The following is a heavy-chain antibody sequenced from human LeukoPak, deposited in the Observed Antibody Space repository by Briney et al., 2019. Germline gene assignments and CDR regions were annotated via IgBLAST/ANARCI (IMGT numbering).Heavy chain of an antibody. CDR3: ARETLDIVVVPAAMPYYYYYMDV. J-gene: IGHJ6*03. D-gene: IGHD2-2*03. CDR1: GGSISSSSYY. CDR2: IHYSGST. Sequence: SETLSLTCTVSGGSISSSSYYWGWIRQPPGKGLEWIGSIHYSGSTNYNPSLKSRVTMSVDTSKNQFSLKLSSVTAADTAVYYCARETLDIVVVPAAMPYYYYYMDVWGKGTTVTISS. V-gene: IGHV4-39*07.